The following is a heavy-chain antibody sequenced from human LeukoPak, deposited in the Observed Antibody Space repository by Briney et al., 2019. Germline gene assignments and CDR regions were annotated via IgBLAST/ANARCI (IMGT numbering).Heavy chain of an antibody. J-gene: IGHJ5*02. CDR1: GFTFSSYA. V-gene: IGHV3-23*01. CDR3: AKVPSYDILTGYLFDP. Sequence: GGSLRLSCAASGFTFSSYAMSWVRQAPGKGLEWVSAISGSGGSTYYADSVKGRFTISRDNSKNTLYLQMNSLRAEDTAVYYCAKVPSYDILTGYLFDPWGQGTLVTVPS. D-gene: IGHD3-9*01. CDR2: ISGSGGST.